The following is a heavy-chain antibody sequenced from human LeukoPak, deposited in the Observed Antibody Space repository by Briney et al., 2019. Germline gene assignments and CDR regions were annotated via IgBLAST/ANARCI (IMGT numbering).Heavy chain of an antibody. CDR3: ARDSGSYANYYFDY. D-gene: IGHD1-26*01. CDR2: IYTSGST. CDR1: GDSIRNYY. Sequence: PSETLSLTCTLSGDSIRNYYWSWIRQPAGKGLEWIGRIYTSGSTNYNPSLKSRVTISVDTSKNQFSLKLSSVTAADTAVYYCARDSGSYANYYFDYWGQGTLVTVSS. V-gene: IGHV4-4*07. J-gene: IGHJ4*02.